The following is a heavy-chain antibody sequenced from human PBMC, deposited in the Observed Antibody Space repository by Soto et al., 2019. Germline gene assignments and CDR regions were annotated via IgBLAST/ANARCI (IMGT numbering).Heavy chain of an antibody. J-gene: IGHJ6*02. D-gene: IGHD3-22*01. Sequence: FLRRSIAASGFTFSSYCMHWVRQAPGKGLEWVAVICYDGSNKYYADSVKGRFTISRDNSKNTLYLQMNSLRAEDTAVYYCARGPNYYDSRGRGGMDVWGQGTTVTVSS. CDR2: ICYDGSNK. V-gene: IGHV3-33*01. CDR1: GFTFSSYC. CDR3: ARGPNYYDSRGRGGMDV.